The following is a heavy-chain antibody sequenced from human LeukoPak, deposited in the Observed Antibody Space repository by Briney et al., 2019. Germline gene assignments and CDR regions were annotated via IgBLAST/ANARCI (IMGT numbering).Heavy chain of an antibody. V-gene: IGHV3-9*01. J-gene: IGHJ4*02. CDR1: GFPFDDYV. CDR2: ISWNSGSI. CDR3: AKGSSSGWFPFDY. Sequence: GGSLRLSCAASGFPFDDYVMHWVRQAPGKGLEWVWSISWNSGSIDYADSVKGRFTISRDNAKNSLYLQMNSLRAEDTALYYCAKGSSSGWFPFDYWGQGTLVTVSS. D-gene: IGHD6-19*01.